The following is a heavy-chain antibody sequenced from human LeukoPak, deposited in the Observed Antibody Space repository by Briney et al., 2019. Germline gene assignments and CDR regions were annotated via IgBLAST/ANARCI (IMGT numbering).Heavy chain of an antibody. CDR3: ARVEWLGWNY. CDR2: INAGNGNT. CDR1: GYTFTSYA. J-gene: IGHJ4*02. Sequence: ASVKVSCKASGYTFTSYAMHWVRQAPGQRLEWMGWINAGNGNTKYSQKFQGRVTITTDESTSTAYMELSSLRSEDTAVYYCARVEWLGWNYWGQGTLVTVSS. V-gene: IGHV1-3*01. D-gene: IGHD6-19*01.